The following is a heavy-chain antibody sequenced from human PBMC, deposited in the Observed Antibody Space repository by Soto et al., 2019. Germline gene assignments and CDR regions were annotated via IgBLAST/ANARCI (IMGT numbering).Heavy chain of an antibody. V-gene: IGHV1-18*04. Sequence: ASVKVSCKASGYTFTSYYMHWVRQAPGQGLEWMGWINAYNGNTNFAQKLQGRVTLTTDTSSTTAYMELRSLTSDDTAVYYCARDLVPGYTGFSDYWGQGTLVTVSS. CDR1: GYTFTSYY. CDR2: INAYNGNT. CDR3: ARDLVPGYTGFSDY. J-gene: IGHJ4*02. D-gene: IGHD5-12*01.